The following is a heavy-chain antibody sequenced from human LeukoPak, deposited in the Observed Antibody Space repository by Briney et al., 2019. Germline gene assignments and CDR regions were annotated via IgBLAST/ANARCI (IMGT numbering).Heavy chain of an antibody. CDR1: GGTFSSYA. CDR2: IIPILGIA. Sequence: VASVKVSCKASGGTFSSYAISWVRQAPGQGLEWMGRIIPILGIANYAQKFQGRVTITADKSTSTAYMELSSLRSEDTAAYYCARGGEYYYDSSGYFEDGDAFDIWGQGTMVTVSS. CDR3: ARGGEYYYDSSGYFEDGDAFDI. V-gene: IGHV1-69*04. J-gene: IGHJ3*02. D-gene: IGHD3-22*01.